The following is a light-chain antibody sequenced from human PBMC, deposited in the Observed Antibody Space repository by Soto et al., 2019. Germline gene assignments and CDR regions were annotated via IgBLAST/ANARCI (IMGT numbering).Light chain of an antibody. CDR3: QSYDSSLSGSVV. CDR2: GNS. J-gene: IGLJ2*01. CDR1: SSNIGAGCD. V-gene: IGLV1-40*01. Sequence: QSVLTQPPSMSGAPGQRVSISCAGSSSNIGAGCDVHWYQQLPGTAPKLLIYGNSNRPSGVPDRFSGSKSGTSASLAITGLQAQHEADYYCQSYDSSLSGSVVFGGGTKVTVL.